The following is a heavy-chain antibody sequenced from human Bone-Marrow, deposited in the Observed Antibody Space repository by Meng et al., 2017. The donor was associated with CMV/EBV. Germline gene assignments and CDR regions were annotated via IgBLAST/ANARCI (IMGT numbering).Heavy chain of an antibody. D-gene: IGHD3-10*01. CDR3: ARGRYYGSGSYGAPYYFDY. J-gene: IGHJ4*02. Sequence: ASVKVSCKVSGYTLTKLSMHWVRQAPGKGLEWMGGFDPEDGETIYAQKFQGRVTITADKSTSTAYMELSSLRSEDTAVYYCARGRYYGSGSYGAPYYFDYWGQGTLVTVSS. CDR2: FDPEDGET. V-gene: IGHV1-24*01. CDR1: GYTLTKLS.